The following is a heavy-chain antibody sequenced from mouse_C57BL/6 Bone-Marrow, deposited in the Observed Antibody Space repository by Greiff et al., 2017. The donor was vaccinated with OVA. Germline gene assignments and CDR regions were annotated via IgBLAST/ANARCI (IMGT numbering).Heavy chain of an antibody. V-gene: IGHV1-26*01. D-gene: IGHD1-1*01. CDR1: GYTFTDYY. CDR2: INPNNGGT. Sequence: VQLQQSGPELVKPGASVKISCKASGYTFTDYYMNWVKQSHGKSLEWIGDINPNNGGTSYNQKFKGKATLTVDKSSSTAYMELRSLTSEDSAVYYCARSGITTGPGYWGQGTTLTVAS. J-gene: IGHJ2*01. CDR3: ARSGITTGPGY.